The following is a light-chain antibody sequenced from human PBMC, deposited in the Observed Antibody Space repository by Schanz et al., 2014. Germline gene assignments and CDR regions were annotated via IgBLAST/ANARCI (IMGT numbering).Light chain of an antibody. J-gene: IGKJ4*01. CDR2: GTS. V-gene: IGKV3-20*01. Sequence: EIVLTQSPGTLSLSPGERATLSCRASQSVSSSYLAWYQQKPGQAPRLLIYGTSSRATGIPDRFSGSGSGKEFNLTISRLQTEDFANYYCQQINSYPRTFGGGTKVEIK. CDR1: QSVSSSY. CDR3: QQINSYPRT.